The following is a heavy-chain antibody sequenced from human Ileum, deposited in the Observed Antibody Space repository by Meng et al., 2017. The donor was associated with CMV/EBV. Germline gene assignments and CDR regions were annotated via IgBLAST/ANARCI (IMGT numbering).Heavy chain of an antibody. CDR2: ISTTGTTT. V-gene: IGHV3-11*01. CDR1: GFALSDYY. CDR3: ARRRDYFDS. J-gene: IGHJ4*02. Sequence: GGSLRLSCAASGFALSDYYMSWIRQAPGKGLEWLSYISTTGTTTYYVDSVRGRFTISRDNAKNSLYLQMNSLRAEDTAVYYCARRRDYFDSWGQGTLVTVSS.